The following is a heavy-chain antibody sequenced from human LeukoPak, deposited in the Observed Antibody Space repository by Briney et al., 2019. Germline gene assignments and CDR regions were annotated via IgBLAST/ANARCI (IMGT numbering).Heavy chain of an antibody. D-gene: IGHD3-22*01. V-gene: IGHV4-30-2*01. CDR2: IYHSGST. CDR1: GGSISSGGYS. J-gene: IGHJ4*02. Sequence: SQTLSLTCVVSGGSISSGGYSWSWIRQPPGKGLEWIGYIYHSGSTYYNPSLKSRVTISVDRSKNQFSLKLSSVTAADTAVYYCARAPDSSGYYRFDYWGQGTLVTVSS. CDR3: ARAPDSSGYYRFDY.